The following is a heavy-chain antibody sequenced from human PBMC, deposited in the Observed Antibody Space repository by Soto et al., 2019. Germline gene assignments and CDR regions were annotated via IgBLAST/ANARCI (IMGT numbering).Heavy chain of an antibody. CDR1: GFTFRSTG. Sequence: GGSLRLCCAASGFTFRSTGIHLVRQAPGAGLECVAVISSDGSDKYYADSVKGRVSVFRDNSKNTGYLEMRSLRLEDTAVYFCAKDYSATWYSFDSWGQGTLVTVYS. D-gene: IGHD6-13*01. V-gene: IGHV3-30*18. CDR2: ISSDGSDK. CDR3: AKDYSATWYSFDS. J-gene: IGHJ4*02.